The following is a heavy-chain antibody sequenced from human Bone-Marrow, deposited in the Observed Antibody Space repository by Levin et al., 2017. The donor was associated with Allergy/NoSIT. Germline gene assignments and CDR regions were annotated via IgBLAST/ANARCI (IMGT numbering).Heavy chain of an antibody. CDR1: GASIRSGAYY. V-gene: IGHV4-31*03. D-gene: IGHD3-10*01. CDR3: ARVLAGFDGSAMAYDY. J-gene: IGHJ4*02. CDR2: IYYNGST. Sequence: SETLSLTCTVSGASIRSGAYYWSWVRQPPGQGLEWIGYIYYNGSTYFNPSLKSRVSISVDTSKNQFSLKLSSVTAAETADYYCARVLAGFDGSAMAYDYWGRGSLVTVSS.